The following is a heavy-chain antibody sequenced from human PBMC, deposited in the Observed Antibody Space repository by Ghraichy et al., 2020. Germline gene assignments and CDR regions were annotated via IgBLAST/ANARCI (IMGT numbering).Heavy chain of an antibody. D-gene: IGHD5-18*01. J-gene: IGHJ6*02. V-gene: IGHV1-3*01. Sequence: ASVKVSCKASGFDFDNFDFHWVRQAPGDSLEWMGWINAANGHTKYSEKFQDRLLITMDTSANTVYMELSSLGSEDTALYFCARNIGDSYGTSHYYYALDVWGQGTAVTVSS. CDR3: ARNIGDSYGTSHYYYALDV. CDR2: INAANGHT. CDR1: GFDFDNFD.